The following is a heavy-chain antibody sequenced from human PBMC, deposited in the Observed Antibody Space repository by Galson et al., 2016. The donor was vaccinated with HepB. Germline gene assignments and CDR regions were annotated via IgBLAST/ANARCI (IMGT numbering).Heavy chain of an antibody. V-gene: IGHV1-18*01. D-gene: IGHD3-22*01. CDR2: ISGDNGDA. CDR1: GYTFANYG. CDR3: ARGDSVIHHPFDY. J-gene: IGHJ4*02. Sequence: SVKVSCKASGYTFANYGISWVRQAPGQGLEWMGWISGDNGDATYAQKFQGRVTMTTDKSTRTAYLEVTRLKSDDTAVYYCARGDSVIHHPFDYWGQGTLVSVPP.